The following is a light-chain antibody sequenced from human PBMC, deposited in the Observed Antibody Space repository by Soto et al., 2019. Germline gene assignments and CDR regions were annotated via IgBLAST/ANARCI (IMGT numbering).Light chain of an antibody. J-gene: IGLJ2*01. Sequence: QPVLTQPPSASGTPGQSVTIPCTGTSSYVGDYNYVSWYQQHPGKAPKLVIYEVSRRPSGVPDRFSGSKSGNTASLTVSGLQAEDEADYYCSSNAGSNNLVFGGGTKVTVL. V-gene: IGLV2-8*01. CDR3: SSNAGSNNLV. CDR2: EVS. CDR1: SSYVGDYNY.